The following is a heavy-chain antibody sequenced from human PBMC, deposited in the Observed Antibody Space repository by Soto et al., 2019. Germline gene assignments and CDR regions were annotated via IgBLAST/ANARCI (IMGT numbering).Heavy chain of an antibody. CDR1: GFTFSSYA. CDR3: AKMVDTAMDLDY. D-gene: IGHD5-18*01. J-gene: IGHJ4*02. Sequence: GESLKISCAASGFTFSSYAMSWVRQAPGKGLEWVSAISGSGGSTYYADSVKGRFTISRDNSKNTLYLQMNSLRAEDTAVYYCAKMVDTAMDLDYWGQGTLVTVSS. CDR2: ISGSGGST. V-gene: IGHV3-23*01.